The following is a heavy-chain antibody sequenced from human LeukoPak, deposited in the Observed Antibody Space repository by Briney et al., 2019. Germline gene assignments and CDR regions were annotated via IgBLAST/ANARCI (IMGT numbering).Heavy chain of an antibody. Sequence: RASVNVSCKSSGYTFTSYGTSWVRQAPGQGLAWVGWISAYNGNTNYAQKLQGRVTMTTDTSTSTVYMELRSLRSDDTAVYYCARNGGWSLYDEIDYWGQGTLVTVSS. CDR1: GYTFTSYG. CDR2: ISAYNGNT. J-gene: IGHJ4*02. D-gene: IGHD3-16*01. CDR3: ARNGGWSLYDEIDY. V-gene: IGHV1-18*01.